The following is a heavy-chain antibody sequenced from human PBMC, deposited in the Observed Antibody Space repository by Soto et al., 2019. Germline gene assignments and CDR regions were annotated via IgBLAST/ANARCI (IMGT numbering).Heavy chain of an antibody. V-gene: IGHV4-39*01. CDR3: ARRGSGHTFDY. Sequence: SETLSLTCAVSGASVSRTGFHWGWIRQPPGQGLEWIGSIYEGETTFYNSSLKSRVTVSADTSKNQFSLRLTSVTAADTAVYYCARRGSGHTFDYWGQGTLVPSPQ. CDR1: GASVSRTGFH. J-gene: IGHJ4*02. D-gene: IGHD3-10*01. CDR2: IYEGETT.